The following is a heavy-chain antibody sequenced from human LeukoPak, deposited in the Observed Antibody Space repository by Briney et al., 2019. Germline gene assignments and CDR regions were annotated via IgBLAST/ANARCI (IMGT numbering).Heavy chain of an antibody. CDR2: ISSSSSCI. V-gene: IGHV3-21*01. CDR3: ARLPEGGWLQVLYYFDY. D-gene: IGHD1-14*01. CDR1: GFTFSSYS. Sequence: GGSLRLSCTASGFTFSSYSMNWVRQAPGKGLEWVSSISSSSSCIYYADSVKGRFTISRDNAKNSLYLQMNSLRAEDTAVYYCARLPEGGWLQVLYYFDYWGQGTLVTVSS. J-gene: IGHJ4*02.